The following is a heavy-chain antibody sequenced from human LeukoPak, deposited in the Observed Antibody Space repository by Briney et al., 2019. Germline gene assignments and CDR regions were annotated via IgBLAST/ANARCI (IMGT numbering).Heavy chain of an antibody. CDR1: GGSISSGGYY. V-gene: IGHV4-31*03. CDR3: ARADIVATIPDAFDI. CDR2: IYYSGST. D-gene: IGHD5-12*01. Sequence: SETLSLTCTVSGGSISSGGYYCSWIRQHPGKGLEWIGYIYYSGSTYYNPSLKSRVTISVDTSKNQFSLKLSSVTAADTAVYYCARADIVATIPDAFDIWGQGTMVTVSS. J-gene: IGHJ3*02.